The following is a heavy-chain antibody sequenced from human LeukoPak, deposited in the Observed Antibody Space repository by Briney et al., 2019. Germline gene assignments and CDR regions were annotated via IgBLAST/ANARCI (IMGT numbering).Heavy chain of an antibody. Sequence: PSETLSLTCTVSGGSISSGSYYWSWIRQPAGKGLEWIGRIYTSGSTNYNPSLKSRVTISVDTSKNQFSLKLSSVTAADTAVYYCARVSANYDRRNQVIDYWGQGTLVTVSS. CDR1: GGSISSGSYY. CDR3: ARVSANYDRRNQVIDY. J-gene: IGHJ4*02. CDR2: IYTSGST. V-gene: IGHV4-61*02. D-gene: IGHD3-9*01.